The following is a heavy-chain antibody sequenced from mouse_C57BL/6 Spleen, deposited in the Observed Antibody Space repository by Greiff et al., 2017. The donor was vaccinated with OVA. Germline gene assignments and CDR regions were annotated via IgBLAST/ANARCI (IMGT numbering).Heavy chain of an antibody. D-gene: IGHD2-5*01. CDR3: ARASYSNYWYFDV. CDR2: IYPGSGNT. J-gene: IGHJ1*03. CDR1: GYSFTSYY. Sequence: VQLQQSGPELVKPGASVKISCKASGYSFTSYYIHWVKQRPGQGLEWIGWIYPGSGNTKYNEKFKGKATLTADTSSSTAYMQLSSLTSEDSAVYYCARASYSNYWYFDVWGTGTTVTVSS. V-gene: IGHV1-66*01.